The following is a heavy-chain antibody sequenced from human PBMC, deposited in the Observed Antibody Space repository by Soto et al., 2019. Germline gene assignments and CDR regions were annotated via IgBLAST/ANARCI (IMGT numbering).Heavy chain of an antibody. CDR3: ARHKALRDGSTV. J-gene: IGHJ6*02. V-gene: IGHV4-30-4*01. D-gene: IGHD3-10*01. Sequence: PSETLSHTNTFSGGSITSGDYYWCWIRQATEKGLEWIGYIYYRGSTHYNLSLKSRVTISVDTSQNQFSLKLSSVTAADTATDYCARHKALRDGSTVWSQGTTVTV. CDR1: GGSITSGDYY. CDR2: IYYRGST.